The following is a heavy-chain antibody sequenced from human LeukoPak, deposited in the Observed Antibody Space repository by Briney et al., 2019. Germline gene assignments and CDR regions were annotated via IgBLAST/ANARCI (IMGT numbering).Heavy chain of an antibody. CDR2: ISSSSYI. J-gene: IGHJ4*02. V-gene: IGHV3-21*01. CDR1: GFTFSSYS. D-gene: IGHD3-10*01. CDR3: ARADDYYYGSGSPRGHFDY. Sequence: PGGSLRLSCAASGFTFSSYSMNWVRQAPGKGLEWVSSISSSSYIYYADSVKGRFTISRDNAKNSLYLQMNSLRAEDTAVYYCARADDYYYGSGSPRGHFDYWGQGTLVTVSS.